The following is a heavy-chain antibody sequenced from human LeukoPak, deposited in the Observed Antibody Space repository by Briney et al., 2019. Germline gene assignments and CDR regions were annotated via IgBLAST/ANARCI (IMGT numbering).Heavy chain of an antibody. D-gene: IGHD1/OR15-1a*01. V-gene: IGHV4-59*08. Sequence: PSETLSLTCTVSGGSISNYYWSWIRQPPGEGLEWIAYLHYSGSTNYNPSLKSRVTTSVDTSKNQFSLKLSSVTAADTAVYYCARSIAGTRSKFDYWGQGTPVTVSS. CDR3: ARSIAGTRSKFDY. J-gene: IGHJ4*02. CDR2: LHYSGST. CDR1: GGSISNYY.